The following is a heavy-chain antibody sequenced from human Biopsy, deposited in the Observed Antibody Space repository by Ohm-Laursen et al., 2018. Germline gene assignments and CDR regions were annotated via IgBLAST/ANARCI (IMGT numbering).Heavy chain of an antibody. CDR3: ARDGKRWDYSTYFSWHFDL. D-gene: IGHD4-11*01. Sequence: SLRLSCSASGFSFSDNYMDWVRQAPGKGLEWVSYISSSNTIYYADSVKGRFTISRDNAKSTVDLQMNSLRAEDTAVYFCARDGKRWDYSTYFSWHFDLWGRGTLVTVSS. CDR2: ISSSNTI. V-gene: IGHV3-69-1*01. J-gene: IGHJ2*01. CDR1: GFSFSDNY.